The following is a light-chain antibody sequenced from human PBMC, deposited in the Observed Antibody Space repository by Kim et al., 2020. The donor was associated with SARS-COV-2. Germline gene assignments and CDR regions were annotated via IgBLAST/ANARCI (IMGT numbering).Light chain of an antibody. CDR2: KAS. CDR3: QQYNSYPWT. Sequence: DIQMTQSPSTLSASVGDRVTITCRASQSISSWLAWYQQRPGKAPKLLIYKASSLESGVPSRFSGSASGTEFTLTISSLQPDDFATYYCQQYNSYPWTFGQGTKVDIK. J-gene: IGKJ1*01. V-gene: IGKV1-5*03. CDR1: QSISSW.